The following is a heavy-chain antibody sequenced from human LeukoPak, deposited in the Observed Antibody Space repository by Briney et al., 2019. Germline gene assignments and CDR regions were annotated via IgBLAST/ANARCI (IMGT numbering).Heavy chain of an antibody. CDR1: GITFSDSY. V-gene: IGHV3-11*04. J-gene: IGHJ4*02. Sequence: GGSLRLSCAASGITFSDSYMSWIRQAPGKGLEWISFMYTGGSTIYYADSVKGRFAISRDNAKSSLHLQMNSLSAEDTAVSYCATSGGHPKGFDFWGQGTLVTVSS. D-gene: IGHD2-15*01. CDR3: ATSGGHPKGFDF. CDR2: MYTGGSTI.